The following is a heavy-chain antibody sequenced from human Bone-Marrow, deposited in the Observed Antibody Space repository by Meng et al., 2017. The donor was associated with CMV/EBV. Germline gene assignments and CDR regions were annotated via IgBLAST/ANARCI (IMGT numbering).Heavy chain of an antibody. CDR2: INPNSGGT. D-gene: IGHD6-13*01. J-gene: IGHJ5*02. CDR3: ARGEAAAGPAYNWYDP. Sequence: ASVKVSCKASGYTFTGYYMHWVRQAPGQGLEWMRWINPNSGGTNYAQKFQGRVTMTRETSISTAYMELSRLRSDDTAVYYCARGEAAAGPAYNWYDPWGQRTLVTVSS. CDR1: GYTFTGYY. V-gene: IGHV1-2*02.